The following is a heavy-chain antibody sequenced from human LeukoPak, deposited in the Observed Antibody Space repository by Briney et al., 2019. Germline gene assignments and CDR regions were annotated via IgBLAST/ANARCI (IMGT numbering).Heavy chain of an antibody. CDR3: ARGARIARDAFDI. CDR2: IYYSGST. J-gene: IGHJ3*02. CDR1: GGSISSSSYY. D-gene: IGHD6-13*01. Sequence: SETLSLTCTVSGGSISSSSYYWGWIRQPPGKGLEWIGSIYYSGSTYYNPSLKSRVTISVDTSKNQFSLKLSSVTAADTAVYYCARGARIARDAFDIWGRGTMVTVSS. V-gene: IGHV4-39*07.